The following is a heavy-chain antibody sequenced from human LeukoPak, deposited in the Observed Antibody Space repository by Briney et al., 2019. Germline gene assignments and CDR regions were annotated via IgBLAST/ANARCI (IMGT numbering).Heavy chain of an antibody. D-gene: IGHD1-26*01. J-gene: IGHJ4*02. CDR2: ISGGGGST. Sequence: GGSLRLSCAASGFTLTGYSMNWVRQAPGKGLEWVSTISGGGGSTYYADSVKGRFTISRDNSKNTLYLQVNSLRAEDTAVYYCAKGGKWDVTPFDYWGQGTLVTVSS. CDR3: AKGGKWDVTPFDY. V-gene: IGHV3-23*01. CDR1: GFTLTGYS.